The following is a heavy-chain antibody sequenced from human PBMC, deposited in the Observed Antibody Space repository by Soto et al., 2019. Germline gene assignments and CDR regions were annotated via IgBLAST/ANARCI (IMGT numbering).Heavy chain of an antibody. V-gene: IGHV3-53*01. CDR2: VHGGGST. J-gene: IGHJ4*02. CDR1: GFTVSNNH. CDR3: AGRLTTAASLDH. Sequence: VQLGESGGGVIQPGGSLRLSCAASGFTVSNNHMTWVRQDAGKGLELVSFVHGGGSTSYADSVKARFTISRDNSKNTLYSQMDSLRAVDNAIYYCAGRLTTAASLDHWGRGTLVTVSS. D-gene: IGHD3-16*01.